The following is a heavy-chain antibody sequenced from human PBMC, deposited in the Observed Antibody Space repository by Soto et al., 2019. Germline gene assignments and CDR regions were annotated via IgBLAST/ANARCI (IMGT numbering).Heavy chain of an antibody. CDR3: ARGGLGYSGYLSAYFDY. V-gene: IGHV4-59*08. Sequence: PSEPLSLTCTVSGGSISSYYWSWIRQPPGKGLEWIGYIYYSGSTNYNPSLKSRVTISVDTSKNQFSLKLSSVTAADTAVYYCARGGLGYSGYLSAYFDYWGQGTLVTVSS. CDR2: IYYSGST. D-gene: IGHD5-12*01. CDR1: GGSISSYY. J-gene: IGHJ4*02.